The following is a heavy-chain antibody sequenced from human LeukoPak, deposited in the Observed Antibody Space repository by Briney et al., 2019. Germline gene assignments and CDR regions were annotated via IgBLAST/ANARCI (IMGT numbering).Heavy chain of an antibody. CDR1: GCNFDDYG. D-gene: IGHD5-18*01. CDR2: IKWKGDGT. CDR3: ARALRRYSYGYPSPDY. J-gene: IGHJ4*02. Sequence: PGGSLRLSCAASGCNFDDYGRGWVRQAPGKGLEWVSGIKWKGDGTSYADSVKGRFTISRDNAKRSLYLQMNSLRAEDTAFYYCARALRRYSYGYPSPDYWGQGTLVTVSS. V-gene: IGHV3-20*04.